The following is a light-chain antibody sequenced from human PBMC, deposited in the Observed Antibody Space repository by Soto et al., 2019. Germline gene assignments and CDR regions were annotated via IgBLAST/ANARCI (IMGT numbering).Light chain of an antibody. CDR3: QQYNNWPRT. Sequence: EIVMTQSPATLSVSPGERATLSCRASQSVSSNLVWYQQKPGQAPRLLIYGASTRATGIPARFSGSGSGTEVTLTISSLQSQDFVVYYCQQYNNWPRTFGQGTKVQIK. V-gene: IGKV3-15*01. J-gene: IGKJ1*01. CDR1: QSVSSN. CDR2: GAS.